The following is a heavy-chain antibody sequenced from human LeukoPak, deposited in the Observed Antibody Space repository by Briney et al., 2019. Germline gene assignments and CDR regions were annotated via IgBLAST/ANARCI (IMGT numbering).Heavy chain of an antibody. CDR3: ARDPFTTGTNGGVWFDP. Sequence: TSETLSLTCAVYGGSFSGYYWSWIRQPPGKGLEWIGETNHSGSTNYNPSLKSRVTISVDTSKNQFSLKLSSVTAADTAVYYCARDPFTTGTNGGVWFDPWGQGTLVTVSS. V-gene: IGHV4-34*01. J-gene: IGHJ5*02. CDR2: TNHSGST. CDR1: GGSFSGYY. D-gene: IGHD1-1*01.